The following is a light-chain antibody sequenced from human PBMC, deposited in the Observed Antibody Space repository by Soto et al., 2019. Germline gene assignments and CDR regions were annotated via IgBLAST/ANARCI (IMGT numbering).Light chain of an antibody. Sequence: QSVLTQPPSASGTPGQRVTISCSGSSFNIGSNTGNWYQQLPGTATKLLIYSNNQRPSGVPDRFSGSKSGTSASLAISGLQAEDEADYYCAAWDDSLNGPVFGGGTKLTVL. CDR2: SNN. CDR1: SFNIGSNT. J-gene: IGLJ2*01. CDR3: AAWDDSLNGPV. V-gene: IGLV1-44*01.